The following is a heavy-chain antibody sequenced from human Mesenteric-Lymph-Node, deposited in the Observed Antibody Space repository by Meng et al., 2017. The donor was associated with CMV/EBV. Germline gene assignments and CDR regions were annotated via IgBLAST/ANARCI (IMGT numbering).Heavy chain of an antibody. Sequence: GGSLRLSCAASGFIFSNYWMTWVRQAPGKGLEWVANIKQGGSEKYYVDSVKGRFTISRDNAKNSLYLQMDSLRAEDTAVYYCARVDFWSSYYTGEVNWFDPWGQETLVTVSS. V-gene: IGHV3-7*04. CDR3: ARVDFWSSYYTGEVNWFDP. CDR1: GFIFSNYW. CDR2: IKQGGSEK. J-gene: IGHJ5*02. D-gene: IGHD3-3*01.